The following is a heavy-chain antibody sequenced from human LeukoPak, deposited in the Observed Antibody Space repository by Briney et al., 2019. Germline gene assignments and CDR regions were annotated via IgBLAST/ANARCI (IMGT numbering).Heavy chain of an antibody. CDR1: GGTFSSYA. CDR3: ARGGSIKDFWSGYFSPDKYYFDY. V-gene: IGHV1-69*06. D-gene: IGHD3-3*01. J-gene: IGHJ4*02. Sequence: SVKVSCKASGGTFSSYAISWVRQAPGQGLEWMGGIIPIFGTANYAQKFQGRVTITADKSTSTAYMELSSLRSEDTAVYYCARGGSIKDFWSGYFSPDKYYFDYWGQGTLVTVSS. CDR2: IIPIFGTA.